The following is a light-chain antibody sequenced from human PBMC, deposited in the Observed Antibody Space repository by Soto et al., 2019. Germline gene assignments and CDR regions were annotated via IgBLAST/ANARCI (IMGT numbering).Light chain of an antibody. CDR3: QHYNSYSEA. Sequence: DIQMTLSPSSLSASLGDRVLISCQASQDISNYLNWYQQKPGKAPKLLIYDASNLETGVPSRFSGSGSGTEFTLTISSLQPDDFAIYYCQHYNSYSEAFGQGTKVDI. CDR1: QDISNY. CDR2: DAS. J-gene: IGKJ1*01. V-gene: IGKV1-33*01.